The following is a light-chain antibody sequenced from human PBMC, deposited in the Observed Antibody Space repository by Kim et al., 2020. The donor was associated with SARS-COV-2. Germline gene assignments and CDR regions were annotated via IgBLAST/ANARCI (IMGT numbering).Light chain of an antibody. CDR1: SNLDVSTYN. CDR3: MIWPSNAWV. CDR2: YKSDSQR. V-gene: IGLV5-37*01. Sequence: LTCTLPSNLDVSTYNIYWYQQKSGSPPRYLLYYKSDSQRRQGSGVPSRFSGSKDVSANSGILLISGLQSEDEADYYCMIWPSNAWVFGGGTQLTVL. J-gene: IGLJ3*02.